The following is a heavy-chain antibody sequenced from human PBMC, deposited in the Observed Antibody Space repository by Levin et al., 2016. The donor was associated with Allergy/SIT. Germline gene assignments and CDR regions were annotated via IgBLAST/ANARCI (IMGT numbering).Heavy chain of an antibody. CDR1: GFTFSSYG. D-gene: IGHD6-19*01. Sequence: GESLKISCAASGFTFSSYGMHWVRQAPGKGLEWVAVIWYDGSNKYYADSVKGRFTISRDNSKNTLYLQMNSLRAEDTAVYYCARAVAGNEVDYWGQGTLVTVSS. CDR3: ARAVAGNEVDY. CDR2: IWYDGSNK. V-gene: IGHV3-33*01. J-gene: IGHJ4*02.